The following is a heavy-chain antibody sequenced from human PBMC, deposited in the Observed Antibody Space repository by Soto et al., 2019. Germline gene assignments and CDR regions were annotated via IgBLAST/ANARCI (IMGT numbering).Heavy chain of an antibody. CDR1: GFTFSSYG. D-gene: IGHD6-19*01. Sequence: GGSLRLSCAASGFTFSSYGMHWVRQAPGKGLEWVAVIWYDGFNKYYADSVKGRFTISRDNAKNSLYLQMNSLRAEDTAVYYCARDNRLAVAGEYYYAIDVWGQGTTVTVS. CDR2: IWYDGFNK. V-gene: IGHV3-33*01. CDR3: ARDNRLAVAGEYYYAIDV. J-gene: IGHJ6*02.